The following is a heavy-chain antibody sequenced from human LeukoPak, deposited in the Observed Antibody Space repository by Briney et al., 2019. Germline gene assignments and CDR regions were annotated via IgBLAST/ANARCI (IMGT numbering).Heavy chain of an antibody. Sequence: PGGSLRLSCVVSGFTFSNYWMDWVCQAPGKGLEWVAFIRPDGRETNYAGSVKGRFTISRDNAKNSLYLQMNNLRVEDTAVYYCATRGDLSWFGALRHWSQGTVVTVSS. CDR2: IRPDGRET. CDR1: GFTFSNYW. V-gene: IGHV3-7*01. CDR3: ATRGDLSWFGALRH. J-gene: IGHJ4*02. D-gene: IGHD3-16*02.